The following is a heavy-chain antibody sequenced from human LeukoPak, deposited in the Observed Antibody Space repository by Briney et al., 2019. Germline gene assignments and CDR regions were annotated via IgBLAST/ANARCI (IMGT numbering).Heavy chain of an antibody. J-gene: IGHJ4*02. CDR2: INLRGST. CDR3: ATLRVEMATPSGFDY. Sequence: SETLSLTCAVYGGSFNDYYWNWIRQPPGKGLEWIGEINLRGSTTYNPSLKSRVTISLDESKNQFSLKLSSVTAADTAVYYCATLRVEMATPSGFDYWGQGTLVTVSS. CDR1: GGSFNDYY. V-gene: IGHV4-34*01. D-gene: IGHD5-24*01.